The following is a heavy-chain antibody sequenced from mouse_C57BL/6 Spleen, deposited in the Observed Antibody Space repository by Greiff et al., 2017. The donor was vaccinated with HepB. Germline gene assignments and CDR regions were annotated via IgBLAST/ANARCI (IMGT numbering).Heavy chain of an antibody. D-gene: IGHD1-1*01. CDR1: GYTFTSYW. CDR3: ARRLGGSSYEDAMDY. Sequence: QVQLKQPGAELVKPGASVKLSCKASGYTFTSYWMQWVKQRPGQGLEWIGEIDPSDSYTNYNQKFKGKATLTVDTSSSTAYMQLSSLTSEDSAVYYCARRLGGSSYEDAMDYWGQGTSVTVSS. V-gene: IGHV1-50*01. CDR2: IDPSDSYT. J-gene: IGHJ4*01.